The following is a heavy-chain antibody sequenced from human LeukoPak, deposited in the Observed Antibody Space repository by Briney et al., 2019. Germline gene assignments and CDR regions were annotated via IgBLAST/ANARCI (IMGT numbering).Heavy chain of an antibody. CDR3: AREEADSGSYYVDY. CDR2: ISTYTGNT. CDR1: GYIFTSYG. D-gene: IGHD1-26*01. J-gene: IGHJ4*02. V-gene: IGHV1-18*01. Sequence: VASVKVSCKASGYIFTSYGISWVRQAPGQGLEWMGWISTYTGNTNYAQKLQGRVTMTTDTSTSTAYTELRSLRSDDTAVYYCAREEADSGSYYVDYWGQGTLVTVSS.